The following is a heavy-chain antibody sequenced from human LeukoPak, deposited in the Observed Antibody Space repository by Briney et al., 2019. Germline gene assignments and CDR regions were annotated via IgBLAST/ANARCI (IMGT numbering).Heavy chain of an antibody. CDR3: VRGGIQVSGIDEIDY. D-gene: IGHD6-19*01. CDR1: GFTFRSYD. CDR2: VGISGDT. J-gene: IGHJ4*02. Sequence: GGSLRLSCAASGFTFRSYDMHWVRQVTGKGLEWVSAVGISGDTYYAGSVRGRFTISRENAKNSLYLQMNSLTAGDTAVYYCVRGGIQVSGIDEIDYWGQGALVTVSS. V-gene: IGHV3-13*01.